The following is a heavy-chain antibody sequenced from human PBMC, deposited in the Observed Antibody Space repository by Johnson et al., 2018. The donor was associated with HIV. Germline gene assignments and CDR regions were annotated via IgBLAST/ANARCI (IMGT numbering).Heavy chain of an antibody. Sequence: HLVESGGGLVQPGRSLRLSCAASGFTFDDYAMHWVRQAPGKGLEWVSGISWNSGSIGYADSVKGRFTISRDNAKNSLYLQMNSLRAEDTALYYCVRVAYYYDSSGYSAFDIWGQGTMVTVSS. D-gene: IGHD3-22*01. CDR2: ISWNSGSI. CDR1: GFTFDDYA. J-gene: IGHJ3*02. CDR3: VRVAYYYDSSGYSAFDI. V-gene: IGHV3-9*01.